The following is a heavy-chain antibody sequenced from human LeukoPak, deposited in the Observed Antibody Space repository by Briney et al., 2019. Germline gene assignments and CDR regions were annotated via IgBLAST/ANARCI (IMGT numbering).Heavy chain of an antibody. CDR2: INPNSGGT. V-gene: IGHV1-2*02. J-gene: IGHJ6*02. CDR3: ARGDLGDYAIGYYGMDV. CDR1: GYTFTGYY. D-gene: IGHD4-17*01. Sequence: GASVKVSCKASGYTFTGYYMHWVRQAPGQGLEWMGWINPNSGGTNYAQKFQGRVTMTRDTSISTAYMELSRLRSDDTAVYYCARGDLGDYAIGYYGMDVWGQGTTVTVSS.